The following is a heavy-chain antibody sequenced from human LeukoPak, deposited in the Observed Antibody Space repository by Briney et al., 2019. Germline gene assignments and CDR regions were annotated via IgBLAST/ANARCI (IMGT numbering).Heavy chain of an antibody. J-gene: IGHJ4*02. Sequence: ETLSLNCTVSGGSINSYYWSWVRQAPGKGLVRVSRINSDGSSTSYADSVQGLFTILRDNAKNALYLQMNSLRAEDTAVYYCARDQAGYWGQGTLVTVSS. CDR3: ARDQAGY. V-gene: IGHV3-74*01. D-gene: IGHD6-13*01. CDR2: INSDGSST. CDR1: GGSINSYY.